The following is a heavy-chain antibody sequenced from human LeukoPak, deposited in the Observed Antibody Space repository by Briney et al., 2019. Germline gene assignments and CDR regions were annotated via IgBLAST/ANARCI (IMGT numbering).Heavy chain of an antibody. D-gene: IGHD3-10*01. CDR2: ISGSGGST. Sequence: GGSLRLSCAASGFTFSSYSMNWVRQAPGKGLEWVSAISGSGGSTYYADSVKGRFTISRDNAKNSLYLQMNSLRPEDTALYYCAKDISTIGSGLLSAFDIWGQGTMVTVSS. CDR3: AKDISTIGSGLLSAFDI. CDR1: GFTFSSYS. J-gene: IGHJ3*02. V-gene: IGHV3-21*04.